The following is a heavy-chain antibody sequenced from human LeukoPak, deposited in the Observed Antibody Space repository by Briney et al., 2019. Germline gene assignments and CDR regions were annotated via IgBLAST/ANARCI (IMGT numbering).Heavy chain of an antibody. Sequence: SETLSLTCTVSGGSISSSSYYWGWIRQPPGKGLKWIGSIYYSGSTYYNPSLKNRVTISVDTPKNQFSLKLSSVTAADTAVYYCARLGAAAGTFPYRRYYYYMDVWGKGTTVTISS. CDR1: GGSISSSSYY. J-gene: IGHJ6*03. V-gene: IGHV4-39*01. CDR3: ARLGAAAGTFPYRRYYYYMDV. D-gene: IGHD6-13*01. CDR2: IYYSGST.